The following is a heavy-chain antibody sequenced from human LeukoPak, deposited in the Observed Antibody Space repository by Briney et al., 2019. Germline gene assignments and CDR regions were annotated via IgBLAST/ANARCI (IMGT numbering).Heavy chain of an antibody. CDR2: ISERSSYI. J-gene: IGHJ3*02. CDR1: GFTFSSYS. Sequence: PGGSLRLSCAASGFTFSSYSVNWVRQAPGKGLEWVSSISERSSYIYYADSMKGRFTISRDNAKNSLYLQMNSLRAEDTAVHYCARSTRRQNDAFDIWGQGTVVTVSS. CDR3: ARSTRRQNDAFDI. V-gene: IGHV3-21*01.